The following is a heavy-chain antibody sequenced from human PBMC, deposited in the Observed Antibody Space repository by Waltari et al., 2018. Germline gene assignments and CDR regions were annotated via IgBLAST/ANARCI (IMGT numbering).Heavy chain of an antibody. V-gene: IGHV4-30-4*08. J-gene: IGHJ6*03. CDR2: IYYRGST. D-gene: IGHD1-26*01. CDR3: ARDGGSYYSYYYYYYMDV. Sequence: QVQLQESGPGLVKPSQTLSLTCTVSGGSISSGDYYWSWSRQPPGKGLEWIGYIYYRGSTYYNPSLKSRVTISVDTSKNQFSLKLSSVTAADTAVYYCARDGGSYYSYYYYYYMDVWGKGTTVTVSS. CDR1: GGSISSGDYY.